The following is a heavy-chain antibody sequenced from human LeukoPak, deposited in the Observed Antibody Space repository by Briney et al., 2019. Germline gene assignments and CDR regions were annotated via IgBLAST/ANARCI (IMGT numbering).Heavy chain of an antibody. CDR1: GYTFTGYY. CDR2: IDPKSGGT. V-gene: IGHV1-2*06. J-gene: IGHJ4*02. D-gene: IGHD2/OR15-2a*01. Sequence: ASVTVSCTASGYTFTGYYMHWVRQAPGQGLEWMGRIDPKSGGTKYAQRFQGRVTTTSDTSINTAYMELSRLTSDDTAVYYCARDSRVSGDYWGQGTLVTVSS. CDR3: ARDSRVSGDY.